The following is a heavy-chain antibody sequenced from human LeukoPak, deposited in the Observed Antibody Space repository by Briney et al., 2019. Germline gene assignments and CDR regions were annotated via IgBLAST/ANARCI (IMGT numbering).Heavy chain of an antibody. Sequence: SETLSLTCTVSGGSISSYYWSWIRQPAGKGLEWIGRICTSGSTNYNPSLKSRVTMSVDTSKNQFSLKLSSVTAADTAVYYCARAGINYGSGSYSYYYYMDVWGKGTTVTVSS. D-gene: IGHD3-10*01. J-gene: IGHJ6*03. CDR2: ICTSGST. V-gene: IGHV4-4*07. CDR3: ARAGINYGSGSYSYYYYMDV. CDR1: GGSISSYY.